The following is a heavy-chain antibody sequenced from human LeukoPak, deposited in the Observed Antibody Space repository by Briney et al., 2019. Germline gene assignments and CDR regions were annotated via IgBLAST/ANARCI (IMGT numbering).Heavy chain of an antibody. CDR3: ARHRGSSSNFDY. CDR2: VYNSGST. J-gene: IGHJ4*02. V-gene: IGHV4-59*08. Sequence: SETLSLTCTVPGGSISTYYWSWIRQPPGKGLEWIGFVYNSGSTYYTPSLKSRVTISVDTSKNQFSLKLSSVTATDTAVYYCARHRGSSSNFDYWGQGTLVTVSS. CDR1: GGSISTYY. D-gene: IGHD6-6*01.